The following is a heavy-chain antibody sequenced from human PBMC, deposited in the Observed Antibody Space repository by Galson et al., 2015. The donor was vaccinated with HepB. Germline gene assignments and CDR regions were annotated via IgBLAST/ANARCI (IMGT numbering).Heavy chain of an antibody. D-gene: IGHD6-13*01. CDR1: GGSFSGYY. CDR3: AIDAAAVPYYYYGMDV. CDR2: INHSGST. Sequence: SETLSLTCTVYGGSFSGYYWSWIRQPPGKGLEWIGEINHSGSTNYNPSLKSRVTISVDTSKNQFSLKLSSVTAADTAVYYCAIDAAAVPYYYYGMDVWGQGTTVTVSS. J-gene: IGHJ6*02. V-gene: IGHV4-34*01.